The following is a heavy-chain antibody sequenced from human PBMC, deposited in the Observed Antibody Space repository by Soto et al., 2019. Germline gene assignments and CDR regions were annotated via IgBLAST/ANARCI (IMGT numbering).Heavy chain of an antibody. Sequence: SLRLSCAASGFTFSNAWMNWVRQAPGKGLEWVGRIKSKTDGGTTDYAAPVKGRFTISRDDSKNTLYLQMNSLKTEDTAVYYCTTDLGDDSSGYERPTYYYYGMDVWGQGTTVTVSS. CDR1: GFTFSNAW. J-gene: IGHJ6*02. CDR2: IKSKTDGGTT. D-gene: IGHD3-22*01. V-gene: IGHV3-15*07. CDR3: TTDLGDDSSGYERPTYYYYGMDV.